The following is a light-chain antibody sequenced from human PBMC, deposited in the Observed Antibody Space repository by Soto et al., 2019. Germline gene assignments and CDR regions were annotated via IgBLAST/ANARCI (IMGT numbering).Light chain of an antibody. CDR2: DAS. V-gene: IGKV1D-13*01. J-gene: IGKJ5*01. CDR3: QQFNNYIT. CDR1: QGISSA. Sequence: AIHLTQSRSSLSASVGYRVTITCRASQGISSALAWYQQKPGKAPKLLIYDASSLESGVPSRFSGSGSGTDFTLTISSLQPEDFATYYCQQFNNYITFGQGTRLEIK.